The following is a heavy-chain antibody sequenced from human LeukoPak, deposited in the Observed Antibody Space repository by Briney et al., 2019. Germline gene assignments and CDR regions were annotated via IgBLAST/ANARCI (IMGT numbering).Heavy chain of an antibody. J-gene: IGHJ3*02. D-gene: IGHD3-22*01. CDR1: GDSISSGDYY. CDR3: ARGPYSYDSSGAFDI. V-gene: IGHV4-61*02. CDR2: ISSSGST. Sequence: TLSLTCTVSGDSISSGDYYWSWIRQPAGKGLEWIGRISSSGSTNYNPSLKSRVTISVDTSKNRFSLKLSSVTAADTAVYFCARGPYSYDSSGAFDIWGQGTMVTVSS.